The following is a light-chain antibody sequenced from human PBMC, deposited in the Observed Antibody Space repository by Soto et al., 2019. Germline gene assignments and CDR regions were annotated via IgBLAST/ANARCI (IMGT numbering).Light chain of an antibody. Sequence: EVVLTQSPVTLSLSPGDRATLSCRARQSFRGLLAWYQQKPGQSPRLLIYDAYNRATGIPPMFRGSGCGTEFTRTISSLEPEYSSVYYCQQRHMWPSTFGQGTRLAIK. J-gene: IGKJ5*01. CDR2: DAY. V-gene: IGKV3-11*01. CDR3: QQRHMWPST. CDR1: QSFRGL.